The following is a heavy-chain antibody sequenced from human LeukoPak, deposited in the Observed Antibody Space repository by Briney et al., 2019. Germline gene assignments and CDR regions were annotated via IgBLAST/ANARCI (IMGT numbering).Heavy chain of an antibody. V-gene: IGHV1-2*02. D-gene: IGHD5-24*01. CDR3: ANSFRDGVLHLDY. CDR1: GYTLTGSY. CDR2: INPNSGGT. J-gene: IGHJ4*02. Sequence: ASVKVSCKASGYTLTGSYMHWVRQAPGQGLEWMGWINPNSGGTNYAQKFQGRVTMTRDTSISTAYMELSRLRSDDTAVYYCANSFRDGVLHLDYWGQGTLVTVSS.